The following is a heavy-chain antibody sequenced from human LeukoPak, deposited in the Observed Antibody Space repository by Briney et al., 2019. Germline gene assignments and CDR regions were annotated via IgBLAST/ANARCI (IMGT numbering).Heavy chain of an antibody. J-gene: IGHJ5*02. CDR2: IYYSGST. CDR3: ARHAYGSTLNWFDP. CDR1: DGSISSGGYY. V-gene: IGHV4-31*03. D-gene: IGHD4-23*01. Sequence: PSETLSLTCTVSDGSISSGGYYWIWIRQHPGKGLEWIGYIYYSGSTYYNPSLKSRVIISVDTSKNQFSLKLSSVTAADTAVYYCARHAYGSTLNWFDPWGQGNLVTVSS.